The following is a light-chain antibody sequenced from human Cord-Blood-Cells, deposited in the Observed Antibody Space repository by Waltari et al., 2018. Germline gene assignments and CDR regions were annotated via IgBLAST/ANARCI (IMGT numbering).Light chain of an antibody. CDR3: SSYAGSNNWV. CDR2: EVS. J-gene: IGLJ3*02. Sequence: HSVTISCTGTSSDVGGYNYVSWYQQHPGKAPKLLIYEVSKRPSGVPDRFSGSKSGNTASLTVSGLHAEDEADYYCSSYAGSNNWVFGGGTKLTVL. V-gene: IGLV2-8*01. CDR1: SSDVGGYNY.